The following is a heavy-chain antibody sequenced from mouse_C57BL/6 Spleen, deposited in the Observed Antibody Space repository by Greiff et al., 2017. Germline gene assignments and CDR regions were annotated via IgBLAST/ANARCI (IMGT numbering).Heavy chain of an antibody. Sequence: VKLMESGPELVKPGASVKISCKASGYAFSSSWMNWVKQRPGKGLEWIGRIYPGDGDTNYNGKFKGKATLTADKSSSTAYMQRSSLTSEDSAVYFCAGSLGGMDYWGQGTSVTVSS. CDR1: GYAFSSSW. CDR2: IYPGDGDT. J-gene: IGHJ4*01. V-gene: IGHV1-82*01. CDR3: AGSLGGMDY.